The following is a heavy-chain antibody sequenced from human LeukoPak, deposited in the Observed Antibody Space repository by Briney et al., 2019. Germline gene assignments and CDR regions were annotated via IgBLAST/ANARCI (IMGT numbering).Heavy chain of an antibody. CDR1: EFNFKTYG. CDR2: MTSGGSYK. V-gene: IGHV3-21*04. Sequence: GGSLRLSCAASEFNFKTYGMSWVRQAPGKGLEWVSSMTSGGSYKYYADSVKGRFTISRDNSKNSLYLQMNSLRTEDTALYYCAKDSHTYYYGSGSYPDYWGQGTLVTVSS. D-gene: IGHD3-10*01. J-gene: IGHJ4*02. CDR3: AKDSHTYYYGSGSYPDY.